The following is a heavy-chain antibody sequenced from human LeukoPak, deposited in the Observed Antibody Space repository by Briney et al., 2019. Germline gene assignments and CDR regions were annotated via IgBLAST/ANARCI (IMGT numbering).Heavy chain of an antibody. D-gene: IGHD5-18*01. Sequence: SETLSLTCIVSGGSISSISSNNYHWGWIRQPPGKGLEWIGSIYYSGSTYYNPSLKSRVTISVDRSKNQFSLKLSSVTAADTAVYYCARGSQRLRAGAFDIWGQGTMVTVSS. V-gene: IGHV4-39*07. CDR3: ARGSQRLRAGAFDI. J-gene: IGHJ3*02. CDR1: GGSISSISSNNYH. CDR2: IYYSGST.